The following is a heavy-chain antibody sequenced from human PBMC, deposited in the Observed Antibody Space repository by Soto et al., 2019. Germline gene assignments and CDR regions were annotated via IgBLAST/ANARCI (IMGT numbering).Heavy chain of an antibody. D-gene: IGHD3-22*01. CDR1: GGSFSGYY. V-gene: IGHV4-34*01. J-gene: IGHJ4*01. Sequence: SETLSLTCAVYGGSFSGYYWSWIRQSPGKGLEWIEEINLSGSTNQDPSLKSRVTISVDTSKNQFSLKVRSVTAADTAVYYCARGVTMRDAPDKDYFDSWGHGTLVTVSS. CDR3: ARGVTMRDAPDKDYFDS. CDR2: INLSGST.